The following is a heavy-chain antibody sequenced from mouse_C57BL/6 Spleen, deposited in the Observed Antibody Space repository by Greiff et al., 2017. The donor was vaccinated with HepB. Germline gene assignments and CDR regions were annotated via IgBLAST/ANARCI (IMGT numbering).Heavy chain of an antibody. Sequence: VQLQQPGAELVKPGASVKLSCKASGYTFTSYWMHWVKQRPGRGLEWIGRIDPNSGGTKYNEKFKSKATLTVDKPSSTAYMQLSSLTSEYSAVYYCARSRDSSGYERDYFDYWGQGTTLTVSS. CDR3: ARSRDSSGYERDYFDY. D-gene: IGHD3-2*02. CDR1: GYTFTSYW. V-gene: IGHV1-72*01. J-gene: IGHJ2*01. CDR2: IDPNSGGT.